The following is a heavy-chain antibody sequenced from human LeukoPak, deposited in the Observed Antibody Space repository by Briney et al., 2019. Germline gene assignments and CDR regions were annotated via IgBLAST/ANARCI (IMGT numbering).Heavy chain of an antibody. Sequence: GGSLRLSCAASGSSFSTYWMSWVRQTPEKGLEFVANIDQGGSVRNYMDSLKGRCTISRDNAKKSLYLEINSLRADDTAVYYCARDPESSSFDLWGRGALVTVSS. CDR2: IDQGGSVR. CDR3: ARDPESSSFDL. D-gene: IGHD6-13*01. V-gene: IGHV3-7*01. J-gene: IGHJ4*02. CDR1: GSSFSTYW.